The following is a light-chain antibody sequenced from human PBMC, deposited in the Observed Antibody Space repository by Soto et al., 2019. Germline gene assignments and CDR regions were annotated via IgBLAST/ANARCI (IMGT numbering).Light chain of an antibody. CDR1: QDISNY. J-gene: IGKJ4*01. CDR2: DAS. Sequence: DIQMTQSPSSLSASVGDRVTITCQASQDISNYLNWYQQKPGKAPKLLIYDASNLETGVPSRFSGSGSGTEFTLTISSLQSADFAVYYCQQYNDWPLTFGGGTKVDIK. CDR3: QQYNDWPLT. V-gene: IGKV1-33*01.